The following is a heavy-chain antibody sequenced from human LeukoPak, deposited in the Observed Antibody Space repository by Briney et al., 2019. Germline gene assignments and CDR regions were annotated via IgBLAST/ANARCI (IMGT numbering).Heavy chain of an antibody. CDR3: ARVEGVVTAKYYFDY. V-gene: IGHV4-39*07. Sequence: SETLSLTCTVSGGSISSSGYYWGWIRQPPGKGLEWIGNIYYSGSTYYNPSLKSRVTISVDASKDQFSLKLSSVTAADTAVYYCARVEGVVTAKYYFDYWGQGTLVTVSS. CDR1: GGSISSSGYY. CDR2: IYYSGST. D-gene: IGHD2-21*02. J-gene: IGHJ4*02.